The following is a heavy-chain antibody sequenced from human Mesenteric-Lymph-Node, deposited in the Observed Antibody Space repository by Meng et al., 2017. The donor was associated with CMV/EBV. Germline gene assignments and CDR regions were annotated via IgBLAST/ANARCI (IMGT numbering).Heavy chain of an antibody. CDR3: ARGYSSSSGNYYYYGMDV. CDR1: GDSVSSKTAA. Sequence: SCAISGDSVSSKTAAWNWIRQSPSRGPEWLGRTYFRSKWYNDYAESVKSRIIINPDTSKNQFSLQLNSVTPEDTAVYYCARGYSSSSGNYYYYGMDVWGQGTTVTVSS. J-gene: IGHJ6*02. D-gene: IGHD6-6*01. CDR2: TYFRSKWYN. V-gene: IGHV6-1*01.